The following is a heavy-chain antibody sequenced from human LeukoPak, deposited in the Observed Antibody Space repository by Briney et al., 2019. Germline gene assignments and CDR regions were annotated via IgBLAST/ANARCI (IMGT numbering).Heavy chain of an antibody. CDR2: ISSSSSYI. CDR1: GFTFSSYS. CDR3: ARGGYCSSTSRSAYNWFDP. Sequence: GGSLRLSCAASGFTFSSYSMNWVRQAPGKGLEWVSSISSSSSYIYYADSVKGRFTISRDNAKNSLYLQMNSLRAEDTAVYYCARGGYCSSTSRSAYNWFDPWGQGTLVTVSS. V-gene: IGHV3-21*01. D-gene: IGHD2-2*01. J-gene: IGHJ5*02.